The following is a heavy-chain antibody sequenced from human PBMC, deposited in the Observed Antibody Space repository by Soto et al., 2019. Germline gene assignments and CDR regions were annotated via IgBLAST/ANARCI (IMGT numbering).Heavy chain of an antibody. V-gene: IGHV3-21*01. D-gene: IGHD4-17*01. CDR1: GFSFTYYS. J-gene: IGHJ3*02. CDR3: ARAINGDYADAFDI. Sequence: EVQLVESGGGLVKPGGSLRLSCAASGFSFTYYSMNWIRQAPGKGLEWVSSISGSSSYIYYGDSLKGRFTTSRDNAKNSLYLQLNTRRAEDTAVYYCARAINGDYADAFDIGGQGTMFTVSS. CDR2: ISGSSSYI.